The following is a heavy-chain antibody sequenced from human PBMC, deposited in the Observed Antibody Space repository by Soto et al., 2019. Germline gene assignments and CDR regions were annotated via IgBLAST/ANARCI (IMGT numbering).Heavy chain of an antibody. V-gene: IGHV1-2*04. CDR3: ARESGGATATLDYYYFYMDV. J-gene: IGHJ6*03. Sequence: QVQLVQSGAEVRKPGASVTVSCRSSGDSFNDYYIHWVRQAPGQGLEWMGWINPNSGVTKYAQKFQGWVSMTRDRSIRTVYMQLSRLRSDDTAVYYCARESGGATATLDYYYFYMDVWRTGTTVTVSS. CDR1: GDSFNDYY. D-gene: IGHD1-26*01. CDR2: INPNSGVT.